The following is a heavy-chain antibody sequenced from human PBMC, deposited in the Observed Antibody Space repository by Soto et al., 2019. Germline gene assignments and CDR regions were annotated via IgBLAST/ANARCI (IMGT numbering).Heavy chain of an antibody. Sequence: QLQLQESGPGLVKPSETLSLTCTVSGGSISSSSYYWGWIRQPPGKGLEWIGSIYYSGSTYYNPSLKSRVTISVDTSKNQFPLKPSSVTAADTAVYYCARQDGRFGEFLDYWGQGTLVTVSS. V-gene: IGHV4-39*01. D-gene: IGHD3-10*01. CDR1: GGSISSSSYY. CDR3: ARQDGRFGEFLDY. CDR2: IYYSGST. J-gene: IGHJ4*02.